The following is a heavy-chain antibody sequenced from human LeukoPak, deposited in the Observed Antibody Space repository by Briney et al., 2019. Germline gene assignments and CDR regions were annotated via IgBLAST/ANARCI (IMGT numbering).Heavy chain of an antibody. Sequence: SETLSLTCTVSGGSISSSSYYWGWIGQPPGKGLEWIGSIYYRGSTYYNPSLRSRVTMSVDASKNQFSLKLSSVTAADTAVYFCASPRGDDSGGYYTWYFHHWGQGILVTVSS. CDR3: ASPRGDDSGGYYTWYFHH. J-gene: IGHJ1*01. CDR2: IYYRGST. CDR1: GGSISSSSYY. D-gene: IGHD3-22*01. V-gene: IGHV4-39*07.